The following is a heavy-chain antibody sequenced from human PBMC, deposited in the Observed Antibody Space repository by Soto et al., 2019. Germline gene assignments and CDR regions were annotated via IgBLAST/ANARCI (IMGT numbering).Heavy chain of an antibody. CDR3: AKGMYYYDY. J-gene: IGHJ4*02. D-gene: IGHD2-8*01. Sequence: PGGSLRLSCAASGLTFSSYAMSWVRQAPGKGLEWVSGISSNGGSTYYTDSVKGRFTISRDNSKNTLYLQMNSLRAEDTAVYYCAKGMYYYDYWGQGTLVTVSS. CDR1: GLTFSSYA. CDR2: ISSNGGST. V-gene: IGHV3-23*01.